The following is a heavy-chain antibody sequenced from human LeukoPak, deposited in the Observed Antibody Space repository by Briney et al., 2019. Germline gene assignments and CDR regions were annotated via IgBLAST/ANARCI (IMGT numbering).Heavy chain of an antibody. D-gene: IGHD2-2*01. CDR1: GFTFSSYS. J-gene: IGHJ4*02. CDR2: ISSSSRTI. V-gene: IGHV3-48*01. CDR3: AKDQELSGIVVVPAAIGGFDY. Sequence: GGSLRLSCAASGFTFSSYSMNWVRQAPGKGLEWVSYISSSSRTIYYADSVKGRFTISRDNSKNTLYLQMNSLRAEDTAVYYCAKDQELSGIVVVPAAIGGFDYWGQGTLVTVSS.